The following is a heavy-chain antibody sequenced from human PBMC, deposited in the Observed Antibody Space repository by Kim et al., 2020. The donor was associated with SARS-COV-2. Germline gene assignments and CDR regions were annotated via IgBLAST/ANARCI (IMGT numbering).Heavy chain of an antibody. V-gene: IGHV3-48*04. CDR2: SSSSTI. D-gene: IGHD1-26*01. CDR3: ARWGGD. J-gene: IGHJ4*02. Sequence: SSSSTIYYADSVKGRFTISRDNAKNSLYLQMNSLRAEDTAVYYCARWGGDWGQGTLVTVSS.